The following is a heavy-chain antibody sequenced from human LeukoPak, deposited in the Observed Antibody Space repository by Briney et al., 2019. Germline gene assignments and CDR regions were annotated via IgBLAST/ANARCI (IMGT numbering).Heavy chain of an antibody. CDR2: SSTVTGNI. V-gene: IGHV3-48*04. J-gene: IGHJ6*03. CDR1: GFVFISTS. Sequence: GGSLRLFCAASGFVFISTSIHWVRQAPGKGLEWLSYSSTVTGNIYYADSVKGRFTISRDNAKSSLNLQMSSLRAEDTAVYFCATTGNFYDMDVWGKGTTVTVSS. D-gene: IGHD1-1*01. CDR3: ATTGNFYDMDV.